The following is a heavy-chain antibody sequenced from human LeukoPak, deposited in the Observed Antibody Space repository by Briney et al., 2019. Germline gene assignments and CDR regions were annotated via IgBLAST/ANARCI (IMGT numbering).Heavy chain of an antibody. CDR2: INHSGST. CDR3: ARGPRLPTRKGFDY. V-gene: IGHV4-34*01. Sequence: TSETLSLTCAVYGGSFSGYYWSWIRQPPGKGLEWIGEINHSGSTNYNPSLKSRVTISVDTSKNQFSLKLSSVTAADTAVYYCARGPRLPTRKGFDYWGQGTLVTVSS. D-gene: IGHD4-11*01. CDR1: GGSFSGYY. J-gene: IGHJ4*02.